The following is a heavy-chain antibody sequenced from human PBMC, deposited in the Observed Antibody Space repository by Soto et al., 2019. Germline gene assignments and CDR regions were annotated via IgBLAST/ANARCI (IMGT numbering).Heavy chain of an antibody. D-gene: IGHD3-10*01. CDR2: IYYSGST. CDR3: ASYYYGSGTPGNWFDP. Sequence: SETLSLTCTVSGGSISSSSYYWGWIRQPPGKGLEWIGSIYYSGSTYYNPSLKSRVTISVDTSKNQFSLKLSSVTAADTAVYYCASYYYGSGTPGNWFDPWGQGTLVTVSS. V-gene: IGHV4-39*01. CDR1: GGSISSSSYY. J-gene: IGHJ5*02.